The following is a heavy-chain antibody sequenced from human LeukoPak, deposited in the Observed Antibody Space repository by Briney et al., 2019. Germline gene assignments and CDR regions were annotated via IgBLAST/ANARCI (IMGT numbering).Heavy chain of an antibody. CDR3: AIGIGGV. Sequence: GGSLRLACAASGFTLSGYEMESVRQAPGKGLEGPSYVSDSDNTIFYAESVKGRFTISRENAKNSLYLQRNSLGAEDTAVYYCAIGIGGVWGEGTLVAVPS. J-gene: IGHJ4*02. D-gene: IGHD3-10*01. CDR1: GFTLSGYE. V-gene: IGHV3-48*03. CDR2: VSDSDNTI.